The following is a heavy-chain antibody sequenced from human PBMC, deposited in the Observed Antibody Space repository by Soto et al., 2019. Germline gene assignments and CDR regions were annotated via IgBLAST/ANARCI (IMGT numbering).Heavy chain of an antibody. CDR2: IIPIFGTA. Sequence: SVKVSCKASGGTFSSYAISWVRQAPGQGLEWMGGIIPIFGTANYAQKFQGRVTITADESTSTAYMELSSLRSEDTAVYYCATANVLRFLEWLPRSLGGMDVWGQGTTVTVSS. J-gene: IGHJ6*02. D-gene: IGHD3-3*01. CDR1: GGTFSSYA. CDR3: ATANVLRFLEWLPRSLGGMDV. V-gene: IGHV1-69*13.